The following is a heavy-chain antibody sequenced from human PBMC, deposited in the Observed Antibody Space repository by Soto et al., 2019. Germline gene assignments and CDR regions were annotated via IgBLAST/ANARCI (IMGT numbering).Heavy chain of an antibody. CDR1: GFTFSAYS. CDR2: ISSSSGTI. Sequence: EVKLVESGGGLVQPGGSLRLSCAASGFTFSAYSMNWVRQAPGKGLEWVSYISSSSGTIYYADSMKGRFAISRDNAQNSLYLQMNSLRDEDTAVYYCARSYAYGDYSFDYWGQGTLVTVSS. V-gene: IGHV3-48*02. CDR3: ARSYAYGDYSFDY. J-gene: IGHJ4*02. D-gene: IGHD4-17*01.